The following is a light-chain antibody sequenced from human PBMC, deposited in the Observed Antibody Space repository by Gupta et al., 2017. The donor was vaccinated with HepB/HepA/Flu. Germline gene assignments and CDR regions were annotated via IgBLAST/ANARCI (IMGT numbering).Light chain of an antibody. CDR1: QGIGSF. V-gene: IGKV1-9*01. CDR3: QQLNTYPIT. Sequence: DIQLTQSPSFLSASVGDRVTITCRASQGIGSFLAWYQQKPGKAPKLLIYAASTVQSGVPSRFSGSGSGTDFTLTISSLRPEDFATYCCQQLNTYPITFGHGTXVDVK. CDR2: AAS. J-gene: IGKJ3*01.